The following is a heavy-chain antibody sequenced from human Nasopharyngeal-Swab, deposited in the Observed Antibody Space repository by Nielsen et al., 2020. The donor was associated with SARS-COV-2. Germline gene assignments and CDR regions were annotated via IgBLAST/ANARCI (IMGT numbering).Heavy chain of an antibody. V-gene: IGHV4-34*01. D-gene: IGHD1-26*01. CDR1: GGSFNSYY. J-gene: IGHJ6*02. CDR3: ARIKSGPYSSLYYYGLDV. CDR2: ISHSGST. Sequence: SETLSLTCEFYGGSFNSYYWTWIRQSPGKVLEWIGEISHSGSTKYNPSLKSRLTISVDTSNNQFSLKLTSVTAADTGVYYCARIKSGPYSSLYYYGLDVWGPGTTVTVSS.